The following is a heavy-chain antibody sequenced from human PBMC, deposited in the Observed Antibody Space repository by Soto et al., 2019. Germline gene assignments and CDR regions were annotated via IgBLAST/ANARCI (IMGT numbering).Heavy chain of an antibody. CDR3: ARGGGYDDFDY. V-gene: IGHV4-59*01. Sequence: PSETLSLTCTFSGCSISSYYWSWIRQPPGKGLEWIGYIYYSGSTNYNPSLKSRVTISVDTSKNQFSLKLSSVTAADTAVYYCARGGGYDDFDYWGQGTLVTVSS. J-gene: IGHJ4*02. D-gene: IGHD5-12*01. CDR1: GCSISSYY. CDR2: IYYSGST.